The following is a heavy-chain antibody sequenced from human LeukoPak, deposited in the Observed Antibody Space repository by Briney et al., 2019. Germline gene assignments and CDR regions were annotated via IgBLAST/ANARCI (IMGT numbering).Heavy chain of an antibody. CDR2: TYYRSRWYN. J-gene: IGHJ4*02. CDR3: ARGGLGSLIDY. CDR1: GDSFSSNSAA. Sequence: SQTLSLTCAISGDSFSSNSAAWNWLRQSPSRGLEWLGRTYYRSRWYNDFAGCVKSLITISPDTSKNQFSLHLSSVTPEDTAVYYCARGGLGSLIDYWGQGTLVTVSS. D-gene: IGHD3-10*01. V-gene: IGHV6-1*01.